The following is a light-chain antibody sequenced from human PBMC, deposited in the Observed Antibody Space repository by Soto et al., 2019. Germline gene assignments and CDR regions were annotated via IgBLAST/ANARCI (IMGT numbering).Light chain of an antibody. V-gene: IGKV3-20*01. Sequence: EIVLTQSPGTLSLSPGERATLSCRASQSVSSSYLAWYQQKPGQAPRLLIYGASRRATGIPDRFSGSGSGTDFNLTISRLEPEDFAVYYCQQYGSSQTFGGGTKVEIK. CDR2: GAS. CDR1: QSVSSSY. J-gene: IGKJ4*01. CDR3: QQYGSSQT.